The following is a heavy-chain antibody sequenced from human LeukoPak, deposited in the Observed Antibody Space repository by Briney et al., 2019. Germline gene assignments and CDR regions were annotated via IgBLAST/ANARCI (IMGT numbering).Heavy chain of an antibody. J-gene: IGHJ6*03. CDR1: GYTFTDSY. CDR2: INPDSGAS. Sequence: ASVKVSCKASGYTFTDSYLHWVRQAPEQGLEWMGWINPDSGASDSAQKFQGRVIMTRNTSISTAYMELSSLRSEDTAVYYCARVMVRGVIYYYYYYMDVWGKGTTVTISS. D-gene: IGHD3-10*01. V-gene: IGHV1-2*02. CDR3: ARVMVRGVIYYYYYYMDV.